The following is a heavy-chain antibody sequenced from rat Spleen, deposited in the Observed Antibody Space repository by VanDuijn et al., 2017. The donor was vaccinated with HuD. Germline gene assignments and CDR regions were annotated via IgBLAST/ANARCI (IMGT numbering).Heavy chain of an antibody. D-gene: IGHD1-11*01. J-gene: IGHJ2*01. CDR3: ARNYGGYSVAFDY. V-gene: IGHV5-20*01. CDR2: ISYDGGST. Sequence: EVQLVESGGGLVQPGGSLKLSCAASGFTFNRYYMVWVRQAPTKGLEWVAYISYDGGSTYYRDPVKGRFTISRDNAKSTLYLQMDSLRSEDTATYYCARNYGGYSVAFDYWGQGVMVTVSS. CDR1: GFTFNRYY.